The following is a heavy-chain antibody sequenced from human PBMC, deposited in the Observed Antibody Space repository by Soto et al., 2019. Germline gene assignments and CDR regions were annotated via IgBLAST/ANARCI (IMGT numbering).Heavy chain of an antibody. Sequence: QVQLQQSGPGLVKPSQTLSLTCDISGDSVSSNSAAWNWIRQTPSRGLEWLGRTYYRSKWYSNYAISVKRRVTVNPDTFKNHFSLQLNSVTPEDTAVYYCARGSWDDVSGHYYMDVWGKGTTVTVSS. V-gene: IGHV6-1*01. CDR3: ARGSWDDVSGHYYMDV. CDR1: GDSVSSNSAA. J-gene: IGHJ6*03. CDR2: TYYRSKWYS. D-gene: IGHD1-1*01.